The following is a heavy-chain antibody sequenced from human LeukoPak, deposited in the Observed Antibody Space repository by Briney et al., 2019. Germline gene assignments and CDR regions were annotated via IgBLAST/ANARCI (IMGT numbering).Heavy chain of an antibody. CDR2: IGTASDT. Sequence: PGGSLRLSCAASGFTFSSFDMHWVRHPTGQGLEWLSTIGTASDTYYPGSVEGRFTLSRDNAKNSLYLQMNSLTAGDTAVYYCARGPPRGKYYYMDVWGKGTTVTVSS. D-gene: IGHD1-1*01. CDR1: GFTFSSFD. V-gene: IGHV3-13*01. J-gene: IGHJ6*03. CDR3: ARGPPRGKYYYMDV.